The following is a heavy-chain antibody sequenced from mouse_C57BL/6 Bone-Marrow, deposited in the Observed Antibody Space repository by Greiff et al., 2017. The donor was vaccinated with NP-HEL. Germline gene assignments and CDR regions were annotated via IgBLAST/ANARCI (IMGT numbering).Heavy chain of an antibody. CDR1: GYTFTSYW. J-gene: IGHJ2*01. CDR3: AKGTTPRDY. CDR2: IYPGSGST. Sequence: QVQLQQPGAELVKPGASVKMSCKASGYTFTSYWITWVKQRPGQGLEWIGDIYPGSGSTNYNEKFKSKATLTVYTSSSTAFMQLSSLTSEDSAVFCCAKGTTPRDYWGQGTTLTVSS. V-gene: IGHV1-55*01. D-gene: IGHD1-1*01.